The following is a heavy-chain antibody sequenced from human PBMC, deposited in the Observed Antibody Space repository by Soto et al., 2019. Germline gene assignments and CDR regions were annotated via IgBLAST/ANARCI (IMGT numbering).Heavy chain of an antibody. J-gene: IGHJ5*02. CDR3: AKVAGQTWFGPFGRFDP. CDR1: GFTFSNYA. Sequence: GGSLRLSCAVSGFTFSNYAMTWVRQAPGKGLEWVSTINTGGISTYYTDSVKGRFTISRDNSQSTLYLQINSLRAEDTAVYYCAKVAGQTWFGPFGRFDPWGQGTLVTVSS. CDR2: INTGGIST. V-gene: IGHV3-23*01. D-gene: IGHD3-10*01.